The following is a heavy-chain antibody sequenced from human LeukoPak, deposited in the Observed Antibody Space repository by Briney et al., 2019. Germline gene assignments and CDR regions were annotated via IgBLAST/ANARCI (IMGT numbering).Heavy chain of an antibody. CDR2: IYHSGST. J-gene: IGHJ6*03. CDR1: GYSISSGYY. CDR3: ARHPTIFGVYYYYMDV. D-gene: IGHD3-3*01. Sequence: PSETLSLTCAVSGYSISSGYYWGWIRQPPGKGLEWIGSIYHSGSTYYNPSLKSRVTISVDTSKNQFSLKLSSVTAADTAVYYCARHPTIFGVYYYYMDVWGKGTTVTVSS. V-gene: IGHV4-38-2*01.